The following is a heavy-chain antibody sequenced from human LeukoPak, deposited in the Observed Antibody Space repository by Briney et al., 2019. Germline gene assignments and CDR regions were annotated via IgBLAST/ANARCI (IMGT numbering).Heavy chain of an antibody. CDR2: INHSGST. CDR3: ARQAAGYSSSWYLKNWFDP. D-gene: IGHD6-13*01. Sequence: SETLSLTCAVYGGSFSGYYWSWIRQPPGKGLEWIGEINHSGSTNYNPSLKSRVTISVDTSKNQFSLKLSSVTAADTAVYYCARQAAGYSSSWYLKNWFDPWGQGTLVTVSS. CDR1: GGSFSGYY. J-gene: IGHJ5*02. V-gene: IGHV4-34*01.